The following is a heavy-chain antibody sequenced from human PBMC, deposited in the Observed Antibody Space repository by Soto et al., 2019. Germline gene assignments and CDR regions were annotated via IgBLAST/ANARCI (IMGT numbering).Heavy chain of an antibody. V-gene: IGHV3-15*01. CDR2: IKSRSDGGRT. CDR1: GFTFSKAW. J-gene: IGHJ3*02. Sequence: KAGGSLRLSCVASGFTFSKAWMSWVRQAPGRGLEWVGRIKSRSDGGRTDYPTPAKGSFTISRDDSKNTLYLQMNSLKTEDTAMYYCTTDYDSSGYYFPDAFGIWGQGTMVTVSS. CDR3: TTDYDSSGYYFPDAFGI. D-gene: IGHD3-22*01.